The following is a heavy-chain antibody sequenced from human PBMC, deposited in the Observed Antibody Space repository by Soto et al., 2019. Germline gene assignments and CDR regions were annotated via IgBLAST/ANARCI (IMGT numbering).Heavy chain of an antibody. CDR3: ARAPRRFLEWPTPDDY. V-gene: IGHV1-18*01. CDR2: ISAYNGNT. D-gene: IGHD3-3*01. CDR1: GYTFTSYG. J-gene: IGHJ4*02. Sequence: QVQLVQSGAEVKKPGASVKVSCKASGYTFTSYGISWVRQAPGQGLEWMGWISAYNGNTNYAQKLQGRVTMTTDTSTRTAYMELRSLRSDDTAVYYCARAPRRFLEWPTPDDYWGQGTLVTVSS.